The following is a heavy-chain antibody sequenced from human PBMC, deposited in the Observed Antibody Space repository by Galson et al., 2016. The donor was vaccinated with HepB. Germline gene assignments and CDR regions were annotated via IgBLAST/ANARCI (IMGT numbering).Heavy chain of an antibody. D-gene: IGHD3-3*02. CDR3: AKDIRGDDIFGYYHGMDV. CDR2: INWDSGNI. J-gene: IGHJ6*02. Sequence: SLRLSCAASGFTFDDYVMHWVRQVPGKGLEWVSGINWDSGNIGYADSVNGRFTIYRDNAKHSLYLQMNSPRVEDTALYYFAKDIRGDDIFGYYHGMDVWGQGTTVTVSS. CDR1: GFTFDDYV. V-gene: IGHV3-9*01.